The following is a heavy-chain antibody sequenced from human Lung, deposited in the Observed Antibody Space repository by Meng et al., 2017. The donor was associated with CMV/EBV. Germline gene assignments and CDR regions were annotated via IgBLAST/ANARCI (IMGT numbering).Heavy chain of an antibody. CDR2: VYSGGSST. CDR1: GFTFSSYG. J-gene: IGHJ4*02. CDR3: AKSLFGGVVGPLFDY. Sequence: LTXXASGFTFSSYGMSWVRQAPGKGLEWVSVVYSGGSSTYSADSVKGRFTISRDNSKNTLYLQMNSLRAEDTAVYYCAKSLFGGVVGPLFDYWGQGTXVTVSS. V-gene: IGHV3-23*03. D-gene: IGHD2-2*01.